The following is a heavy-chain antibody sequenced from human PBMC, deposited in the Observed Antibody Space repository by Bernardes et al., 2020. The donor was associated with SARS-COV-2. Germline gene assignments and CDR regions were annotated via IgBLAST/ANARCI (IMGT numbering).Heavy chain of an antibody. J-gene: IGHJ4*02. V-gene: IGHV3-64D*06. D-gene: IGHD2-8*01. CDR1: GFNLKNYW. CDR2: INGDGGGT. Sequence: GGSLRLSCVGSGFNLKNYWMHWVRQAPGKGLEYVSAINGDGGGTYYADSVKGRFTISRDNSRNTLYLQMRSLRPEDTALYYCVKFTINGGSPDCWGQGTLVTVSP. CDR3: VKFTINGGSPDC.